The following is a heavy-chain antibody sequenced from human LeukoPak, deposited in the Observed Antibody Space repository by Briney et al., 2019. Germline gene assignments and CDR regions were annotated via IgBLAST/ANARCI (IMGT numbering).Heavy chain of an antibody. V-gene: IGHV3-7*01. D-gene: IGHD4-17*01. Sequence: GGSLRLSCAASGFTFSSYWMSWVRQAPGKGLEWVANIKQDGSEKYYVDSVKGRFTISRDNAKSSLYLQMNSLRAEDTAVYYCAREASDLGYGDDELDDYWGQGTLVTVSS. CDR2: IKQDGSEK. J-gene: IGHJ4*02. CDR3: AREASDLGYGDDELDDY. CDR1: GFTFSSYW.